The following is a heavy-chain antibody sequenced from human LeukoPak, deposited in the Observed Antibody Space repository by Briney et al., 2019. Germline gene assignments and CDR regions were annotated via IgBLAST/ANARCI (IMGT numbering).Heavy chain of an antibody. CDR3: ARGEWLLHC. Sequence: ASVKVSCKASGYTFTDYYIHWVRQAPGQGLEWMGRINPNSGGTNSAQKFQGRATMTRDTSISTAYMELSRLRSDDTAVYYCARGEWLLHCWGQGILVTVSS. CDR1: GYTFTDYY. V-gene: IGHV1-2*06. J-gene: IGHJ4*02. CDR2: INPNSGGT. D-gene: IGHD5-18*01.